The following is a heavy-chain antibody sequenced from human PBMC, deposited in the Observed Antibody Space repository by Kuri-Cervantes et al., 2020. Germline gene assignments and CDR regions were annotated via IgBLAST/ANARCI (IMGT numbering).Heavy chain of an antibody. CDR2: ISYDGSNK. V-gene: IGHV3-30-3*01. D-gene: IGHD5-24*01. CDR1: GFTFSSYA. J-gene: IGHJ4*02. Sequence: GGSLRLSCAASGFTFSSYAMHWVRQAPGKGLEWVAVISYDGSNKYYADSVKGRLTISRDNSKNTLYLQMNSLRAEDTAVYYCATGDGYNYDVSWSFDYWGQGTLVTVSS. CDR3: ATGDGYNYDVSWSFDY.